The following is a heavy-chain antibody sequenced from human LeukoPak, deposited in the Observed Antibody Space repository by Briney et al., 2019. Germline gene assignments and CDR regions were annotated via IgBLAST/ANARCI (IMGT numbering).Heavy chain of an antibody. J-gene: IGHJ4*02. CDR3: AKTPRYCTITTCSIDY. CDR1: GFTVSSNY. CDR2: ISGSGDRT. Sequence: AGGSLRLSCAASGFTVSSNYMTWVRQAPGKGLEWVSTISGSGDRTYYVDSVKGRFTISRDNSKNTLYLQVNSRRAEDTAVYYCAKTPRYCTITTCSIDYWGQGTLVTVSS. D-gene: IGHD2-2*01. V-gene: IGHV3-23*01.